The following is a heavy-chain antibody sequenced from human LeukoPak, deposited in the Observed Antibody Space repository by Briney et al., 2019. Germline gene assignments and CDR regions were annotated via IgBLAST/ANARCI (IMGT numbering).Heavy chain of an antibody. CDR1: GFTFSSYW. V-gene: IGHV3-74*01. J-gene: IGHJ5*02. CDR2: INTDGSST. CDR3: AREVGVNTALESGWFDP. Sequence: SGGSLRLSCADSGFTFSSYWMHWVRQGPGKGLVWVSRINTDGSSTSYADSVKGRFTISRDNAKKTVYLQMNSLRDEDTAVYYYAREVGVNTALESGWFDPWGQGTLVTVSS. D-gene: IGHD1-26*01.